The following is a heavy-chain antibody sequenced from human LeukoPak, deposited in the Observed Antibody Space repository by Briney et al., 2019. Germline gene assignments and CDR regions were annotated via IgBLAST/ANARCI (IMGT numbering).Heavy chain of an antibody. Sequence: GGSLRLSCSASGFAFSRYGMHWVRQAPGKGLEYVSSISSSGGSTNYADSVKGRFTISRDNSKNTLYVYMSSLRPEDTAVYYCVKDRGGDSVFDYWGQGTLVTVSS. J-gene: IGHJ4*02. V-gene: IGHV3-64*05. D-gene: IGHD4-17*01. CDR1: GFAFSRYG. CDR2: ISSSGGST. CDR3: VKDRGGDSVFDY.